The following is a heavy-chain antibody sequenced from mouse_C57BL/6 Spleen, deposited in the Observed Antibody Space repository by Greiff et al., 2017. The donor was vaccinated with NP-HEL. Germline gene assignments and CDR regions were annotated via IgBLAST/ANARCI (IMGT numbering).Heavy chain of an antibody. CDR3: ARKDDYYDY. Sequence: EVQLQESGPGLVKPSQSLSLTCSVTGYSITSGYYWNWIRQFPGNKLEWMGYISYDGSNNYNPSLKNRISITRDTSKNQFFLKLNSVTTEDTATYYCARKDDYYDYWGQGTTLTVSS. V-gene: IGHV3-6*01. CDR1: GYSITSGYY. D-gene: IGHD2-3*01. CDR2: ISYDGSN. J-gene: IGHJ2*01.